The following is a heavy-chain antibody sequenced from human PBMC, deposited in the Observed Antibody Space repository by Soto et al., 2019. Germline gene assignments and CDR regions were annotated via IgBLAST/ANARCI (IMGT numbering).Heavy chain of an antibody. V-gene: IGHV3-33*01. D-gene: IGHD6-19*01. CDR2: IWYDGSNT. CDR3: ASSAA. Sequence: PGGSLRLCCAASGFIFRSYGMHWVRQAPGKGLEWVAVIWYDGSNTYYADPVKGRFTISRDNSKNTLFLQMNSLRAEDTAVYYCASSAAWGRGTLVTVSS. J-gene: IGHJ5*02. CDR1: GFIFRSYG.